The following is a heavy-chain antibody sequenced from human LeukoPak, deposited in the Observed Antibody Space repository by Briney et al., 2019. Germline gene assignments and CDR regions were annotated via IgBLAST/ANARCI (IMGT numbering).Heavy chain of an antibody. CDR3: ARDWDY. Sequence: GGSLRLSCAASGFSVSSKYMGWVRQAPGKGLEWVSVIYGGGSTYYADSVKGRFTIYRDNSKNTLYLQMNSLRAEDTAVYYCARDWDYWGQGTLVTVSS. CDR2: IYGGGST. CDR1: GFSVSSKY. J-gene: IGHJ4*02. V-gene: IGHV3-53*01.